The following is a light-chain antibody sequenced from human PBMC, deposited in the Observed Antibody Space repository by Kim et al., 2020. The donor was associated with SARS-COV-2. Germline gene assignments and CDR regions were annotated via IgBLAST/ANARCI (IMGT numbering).Light chain of an antibody. CDR2: KDS. CDR3: QSADSSGTYRV. CDR1: ALPKQY. V-gene: IGLV3-25*03. Sequence: SYELTQPPSVSVSPGQTARITCSGDALPKQYADWYQQKPGQAPVLVIYKDSERPSGIPERFSGSSSGTTVTLTISGGQAEDEADYYCQSADSSGTYRVFG. J-gene: IGLJ3*02.